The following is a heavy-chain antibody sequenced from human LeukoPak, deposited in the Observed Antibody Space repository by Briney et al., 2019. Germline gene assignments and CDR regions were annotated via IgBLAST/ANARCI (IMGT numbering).Heavy chain of an antibody. CDR1: GFTFSSFW. D-gene: IGHD1-14*01. CDR2: INQDGSGK. Sequence: GGSLRLSCAASGFTFSSFWMSWVRQAPGKGLEWVANINQDGSGKYFVDSVKGRFTISRDNAKNSLYLQMNSLRAEDTAVYYCARGVSGEPWGQGTLVTVSS. V-gene: IGHV3-7*01. J-gene: IGHJ5*02. CDR3: ARGVSGEP.